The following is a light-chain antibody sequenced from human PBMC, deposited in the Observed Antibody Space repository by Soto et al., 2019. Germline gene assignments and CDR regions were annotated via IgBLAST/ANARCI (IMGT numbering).Light chain of an antibody. Sequence: EIVMTQSPAALSVSPGERATLSCRASQSVSNNLAWYQQKPGQAPRLLIFGAFTRATGIPARFSGSGSGTEFTLTITSLQSEDFAVFYCHQRNTFGQGTRLEIK. CDR3: HQRNT. J-gene: IGKJ5*01. V-gene: IGKV3-15*01. CDR1: QSVSNN. CDR2: GAF.